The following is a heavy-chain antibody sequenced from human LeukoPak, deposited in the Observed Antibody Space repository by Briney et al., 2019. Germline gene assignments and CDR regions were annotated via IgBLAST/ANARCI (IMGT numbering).Heavy chain of an antibody. Sequence: GASVKVSCKASGGTLSIYAISWVRQAPGQGLEWMGRIIPIFGIANYAQKFQGRVTITADKSTSTAYMELSSLRSEDTAVYYCASGYLYGSGSYSPFDYWGQGTLVTVSS. CDR2: IIPIFGIA. D-gene: IGHD3-10*01. V-gene: IGHV1-69*04. J-gene: IGHJ4*02. CDR1: GGTLSIYA. CDR3: ASGYLYGSGSYSPFDY.